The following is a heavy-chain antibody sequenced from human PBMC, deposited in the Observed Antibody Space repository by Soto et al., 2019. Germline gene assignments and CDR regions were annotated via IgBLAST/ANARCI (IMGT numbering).Heavy chain of an antibody. J-gene: IGHJ5*02. CDR3: AKNKDSSGYTNQFDP. V-gene: IGHV3-9*01. CDR1: GFTFDDYA. CDR2: ISWNSGSI. D-gene: IGHD3-22*01. Sequence: PGGSLRLSCAASGFTFDDYAMYWVRQPPGKGLEWVSGISWNSGSIDYADSVRGRFTISRDNAKNSLYLQMNSLRAEDTAFYYCAKNKDSSGYTNQFDPWGQGTLVTVSS.